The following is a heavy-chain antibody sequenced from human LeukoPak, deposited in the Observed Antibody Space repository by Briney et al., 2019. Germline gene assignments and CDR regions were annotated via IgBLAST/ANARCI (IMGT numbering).Heavy chain of an antibody. Sequence: PGGSLRLSCAASGFTFSSYAMHWVRQAPGKGLEYVSAISSNGGSTYYANSVKGRFTISRDNSKNTLYLQMGSLRAEDMAVYYCARGDLSSGVDYWGQGTLVTVSS. J-gene: IGHJ4*02. CDR2: ISSNGGST. D-gene: IGHD6-19*01. CDR1: GFTFSSYA. V-gene: IGHV3-64*01. CDR3: ARGDLSSGVDY.